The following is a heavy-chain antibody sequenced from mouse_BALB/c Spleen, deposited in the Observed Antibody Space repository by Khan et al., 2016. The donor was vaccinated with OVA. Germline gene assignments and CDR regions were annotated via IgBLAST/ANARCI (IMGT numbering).Heavy chain of an antibody. J-gene: IGHJ3*01. CDR2: IYPGNVNT. D-gene: IGHD2-1*01. Sequence: QVQLQQSGPELVKPGASVRISCKASGYTFTDYYINWMKQRPGQGLEWIGWIYPGNVNTKYNEKFKDKAILTADKSSSPAYMQLSSLTSEDSAVYFCARKGYYGNSRAWFAYWGQGTLVTVST. CDR1: GYTFTDYY. CDR3: ARKGYYGNSRAWFAY. V-gene: IGHV1S56*01.